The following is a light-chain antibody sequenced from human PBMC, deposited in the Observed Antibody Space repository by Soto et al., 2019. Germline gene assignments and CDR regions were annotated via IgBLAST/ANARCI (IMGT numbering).Light chain of an antibody. CDR1: QSVSRN. J-gene: IGKJ1*01. CDR3: QQRSNWPPWT. V-gene: IGKV3-11*01. CDR2: DAS. Sequence: EIVITHSPATLSFSPAERATLSCRASQSVSRNLAWYQQKPGQAPRLLIYDASNRATGIPARFSGSGSGTDFTLTISSLEPEDFAVYYCQQRSNWPPWTFGQGTKVDIK.